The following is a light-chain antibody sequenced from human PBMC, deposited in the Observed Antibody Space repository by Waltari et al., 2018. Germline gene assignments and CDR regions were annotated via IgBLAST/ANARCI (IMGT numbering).Light chain of an antibody. CDR1: SSNIGSNT. J-gene: IGLJ3*02. Sequence: QSVLTQPPSASGTPGQRFTISCSGSSSNIGSNTVNWYQQLPGTAPKLLIYSNNQRPSGVPDRFSGSKSGTSASLAISGLQSEDEADYYCAAWDDSLNGRVFGGGTKLTVL. CDR2: SNN. CDR3: AAWDDSLNGRV. V-gene: IGLV1-44*01.